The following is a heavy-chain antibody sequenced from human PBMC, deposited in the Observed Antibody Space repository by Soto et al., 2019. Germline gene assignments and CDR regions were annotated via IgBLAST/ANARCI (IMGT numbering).Heavy chain of an antibody. D-gene: IGHD5-12*01. J-gene: IGHJ4*02. Sequence: EVQLVESGGGLIQPGGSLRLSCAASGFTVSSNYMSWVRQAPGKGLEWVSVIYSGGTTHHADSVKGRFTISRDISKNTVYLQMNSLRAEDTAVYYCAGSDGYPFDYWGQGTLVTVSS. V-gene: IGHV3-53*01. CDR3: AGSDGYPFDY. CDR2: IYSGGTT. CDR1: GFTVSSNY.